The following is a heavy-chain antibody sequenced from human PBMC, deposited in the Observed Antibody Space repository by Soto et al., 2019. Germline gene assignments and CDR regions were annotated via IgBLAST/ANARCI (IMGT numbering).Heavy chain of an antibody. V-gene: IGHV3-23*01. CDR2: ISGSGGST. CDR3: AKARTTVTTGPYDF. CDR1: GFTFSNYA. Sequence: GGSLRLSCAASGFTFSNYAMTWVRQAPAKGLEWDSAISGSGGSTFHTDSVEGRFTISRDNSRNTLHLQMNSLRAEDTAVYYCAKARTTVTTGPYDFWGQGTRVTVSS. D-gene: IGHD4-17*01. J-gene: IGHJ4*02.